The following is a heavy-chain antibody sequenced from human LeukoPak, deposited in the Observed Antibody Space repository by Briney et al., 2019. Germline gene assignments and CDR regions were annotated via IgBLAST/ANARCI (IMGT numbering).Heavy chain of an antibody. V-gene: IGHV3-64*01. J-gene: IGHJ3*02. Sequence: GGPLRLSCAASGFTFSSYAMHWVRQAPGKGLEYVSAISSNGGSTYYANSVKGRFTISRDNSKNTLYLQMGSLRAEDMAVYYCARAGSVAAAGTVAFDIWGQGTMVTVSS. D-gene: IGHD6-13*01. CDR3: ARAGSVAAAGTVAFDI. CDR2: ISSNGGST. CDR1: GFTFSSYA.